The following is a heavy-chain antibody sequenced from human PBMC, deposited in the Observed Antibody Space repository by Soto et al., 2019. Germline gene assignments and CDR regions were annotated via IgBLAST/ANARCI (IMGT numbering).Heavy chain of an antibody. CDR1: GFTFSDYY. J-gene: IGHJ4*02. V-gene: IGHV3-11*01. D-gene: IGHD2-2*01. Sequence: GGSLRLSCAASGFTFSDYYMSWIRQAPGKGLEWVSYISNSGGNTYYADSVKGRFAISRDNSKNTLYLQMNSLRAEDTAVYYCATFIFCSSTSCYGREGGYWGQGTLVTVSS. CDR3: ATFIFCSSTSCYGREGGY. CDR2: ISNSGGNT.